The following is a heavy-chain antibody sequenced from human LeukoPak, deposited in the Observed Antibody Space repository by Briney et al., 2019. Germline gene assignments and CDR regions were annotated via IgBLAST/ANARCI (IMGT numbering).Heavy chain of an antibody. D-gene: IGHD5-24*01. CDR1: GYTLAELS. CDR2: FDPEDGET. J-gene: IGHJ4*02. V-gene: IGHV1-24*01. CDR3: AREDQGLQFSHSMWDY. Sequence: ASVKVSCKISGYTLAELSMHWVRQAPGKGLEWMGGFDPEDGETVYSQKFQGTVTMTRDTSTSTVYMELSSLRSEDTAVYYCAREDQGLQFSHSMWDYWGQGTLVTVYS.